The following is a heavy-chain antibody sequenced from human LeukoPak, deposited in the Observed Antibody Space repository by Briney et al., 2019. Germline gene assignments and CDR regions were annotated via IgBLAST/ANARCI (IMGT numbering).Heavy chain of an antibody. CDR1: GFIFSSYN. Sequence: GGSLRLSCAASGFIFSSYNMNWVRQAPGKGLEWVSSISTSSSYIYYADSVKGRFTISRDNAKNSLYLQMSSLRGEDTAVYYCARVLGYYYDSRGHDYWGQGTLVTVSS. V-gene: IGHV3-21*01. CDR2: ISTSSSYI. D-gene: IGHD3-22*01. CDR3: ARVLGYYYDSRGHDY. J-gene: IGHJ4*02.